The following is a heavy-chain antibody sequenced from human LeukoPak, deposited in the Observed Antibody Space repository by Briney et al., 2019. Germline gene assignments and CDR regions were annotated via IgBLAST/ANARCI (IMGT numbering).Heavy chain of an antibody. CDR2: IYYSGST. Sequence: SETLSLTCTVSGGSISSYYCSWIRQPPGKGLEWIGYIYYSGSTNYNPSLKSRVTISVDTSTNQFSLKLSSVTAADTAVYYCARGVGADMSDYWGQGTLVTVSS. V-gene: IGHV4-59*01. J-gene: IGHJ4*02. D-gene: IGHD2-15*01. CDR3: ARGVGADMSDY. CDR1: GGSISSYY.